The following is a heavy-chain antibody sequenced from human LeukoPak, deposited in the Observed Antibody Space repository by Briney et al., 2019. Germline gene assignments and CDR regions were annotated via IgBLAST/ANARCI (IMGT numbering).Heavy chain of an antibody. CDR2: IYPGDADT. CDR1: GDSFTSYW. D-gene: IGHD2-2*01. V-gene: IGHV5-51*01. CDR3: ARLRPLTVTSYYFDY. J-gene: IGHJ4*02. Sequence: GESLKISCKGSGDSFTSYWIGWVRQLPGKGLEWMGIIYPGDADTRYSTSFQGQVTISADKSISTAYLQWSSLKASDTAMYYCARLRPLTVTSYYFDYWGQGTLVTVSS.